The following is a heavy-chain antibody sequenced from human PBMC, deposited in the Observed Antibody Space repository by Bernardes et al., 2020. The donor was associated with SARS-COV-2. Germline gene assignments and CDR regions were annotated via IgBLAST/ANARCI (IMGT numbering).Heavy chain of an antibody. CDR2: ISRSSSTI. CDR1: GFAFSSYS. D-gene: IGHD4-4*01. J-gene: IGHJ4*01. CDR3: ARESLRDDYNPVPDY. Sequence: GGSLRLSCAASGFAFSSYSMNWFRQAPGKGLEWVSYISRSSSTIHYADSVKGRFTISRDNAKSSLFLQMNSLRAEDTAVYYCARESLRDDYNPVPDYWGHGTLVTVAS. V-gene: IGHV3-48*01.